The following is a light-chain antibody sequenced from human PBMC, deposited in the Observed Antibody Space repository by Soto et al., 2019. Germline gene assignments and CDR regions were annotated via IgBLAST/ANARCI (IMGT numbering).Light chain of an antibody. Sequence: DIQMTQSPSTLSASVGDRVTITCRASQSISSWLAWYQQKPGKAPKLLIYKASSLESGVTSRFSGSGSGTEFTLTISSLQPDDFATYYCQQYNSKPRWTFGQGTKVEIK. V-gene: IGKV1-5*03. CDR2: KAS. CDR1: QSISSW. J-gene: IGKJ1*01. CDR3: QQYNSKPRWT.